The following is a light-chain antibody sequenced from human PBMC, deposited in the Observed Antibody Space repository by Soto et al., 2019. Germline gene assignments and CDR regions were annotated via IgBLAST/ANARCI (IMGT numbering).Light chain of an antibody. J-gene: IGLJ2*01. CDR1: TSNIGNNA. CDR2: YDD. Sequence: QSVLTQPPSVSAVPRQRVTISCSGTTSNIGNNAVNWYQQLPGKAPKLLIYYDDVLPSGVSDRFSGSKSGTSASLAISGLQFEDEGDYYCASWDDSLNGVLFGGGTKVTVL. CDR3: ASWDDSLNGVL. V-gene: IGLV1-36*01.